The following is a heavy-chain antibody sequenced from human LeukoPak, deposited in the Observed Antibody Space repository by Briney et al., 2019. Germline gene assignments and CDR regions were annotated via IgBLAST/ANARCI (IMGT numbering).Heavy chain of an antibody. CDR3: ARAMRRWLQLEDY. D-gene: IGHD5-24*01. Sequence: ASVKVSCKASGYTFTSYDINWVRQATGQGLEWMGWMNPNSGNTGYAQKFQGRVTMTRDTSTSTVYMELSSLRSEDTAVYYCARAMRRWLQLEDYWGQGTLVTVSS. CDR2: MNPNSGNT. CDR1: GYTFTSYD. V-gene: IGHV1-8*01. J-gene: IGHJ4*02.